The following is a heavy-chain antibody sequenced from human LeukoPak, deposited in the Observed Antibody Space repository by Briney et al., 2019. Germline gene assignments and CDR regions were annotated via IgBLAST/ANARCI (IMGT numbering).Heavy chain of an antibody. D-gene: IGHD4-17*01. V-gene: IGHV3-53*01. Sequence: GGSLRLSCAASGFTVSSNYMSWVRQAPGKGLEWVSVIYSGGSTYYADSVKGRFTISRDNSKNTLYLQMNSLRAEDTAVYYCARGLGDYGHPSYYGMDVWGQGTTVTVSS. CDR2: IYSGGST. CDR1: GFTVSSNY. J-gene: IGHJ6*02. CDR3: ARGLGDYGHPSYYGMDV.